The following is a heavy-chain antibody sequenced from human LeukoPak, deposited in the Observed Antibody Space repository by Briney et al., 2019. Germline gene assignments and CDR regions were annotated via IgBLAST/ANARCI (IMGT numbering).Heavy chain of an antibody. D-gene: IGHD3-10*01. CDR1: GVSISSGDYY. CDR3: ARGGSGSYPPLLAY. Sequence: SETLSLTCTVSGVSISSGDYYWSWIRQPPGKGLEWIGYIYYSGSTYYNPSLKSRVTISVDTSKNQFSLKLSSVTAADMAVYYCARGGSGSYPPLLAYWGQGTLVTVSS. V-gene: IGHV4-30-4*01. J-gene: IGHJ4*02. CDR2: IYYSGST.